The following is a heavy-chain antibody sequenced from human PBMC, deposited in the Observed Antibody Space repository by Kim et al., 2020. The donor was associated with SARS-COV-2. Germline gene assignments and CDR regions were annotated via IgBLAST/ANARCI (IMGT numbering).Heavy chain of an antibody. J-gene: IGHJ3*02. Sequence: GGSLRLSCAASGFTFSSYSMNWVRQAPGKGLEWVSSISSSSSYIYYADSVKGRFTISRDNAKNSLYLQMNSLRAEDTAVYYCLRVVPAGLGAFDIWGQGTMVTVSS. CDR2: ISSSSSYI. CDR3: LRVVPAGLGAFDI. D-gene: IGHD2-2*01. V-gene: IGHV3-21*01. CDR1: GFTFSSYS.